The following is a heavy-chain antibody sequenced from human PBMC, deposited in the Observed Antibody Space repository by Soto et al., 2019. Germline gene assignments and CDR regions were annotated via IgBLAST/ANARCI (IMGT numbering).Heavy chain of an antibody. CDR3: ARSIDSSGYYFSNC. D-gene: IGHD3-22*01. CDR2: IHYSGST. CDR1: GGSISSYY. Sequence: SEILSLTCTVSGGSISSYYWSWIRQSPGKGLEWIGYIHYSGSTNYNPSLKSRVTISVDTSRNQFSLKLSSVTAADTAVYYCARSIDSSGYYFSNCWGQGTLVTVSS. J-gene: IGHJ4*02. V-gene: IGHV4-59*01.